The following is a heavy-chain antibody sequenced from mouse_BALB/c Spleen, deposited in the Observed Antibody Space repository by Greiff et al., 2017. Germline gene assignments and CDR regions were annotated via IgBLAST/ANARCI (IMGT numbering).Heavy chain of an antibody. CDR1: GYSFTSYW. J-gene: IGHJ3*01. D-gene: IGHD1-1*01. CDR3: ARGAYSSFAY. CDR2: IDPSDSET. V-gene: IGHV1S127*01. Sequence: VQLQQSGPQLVRPGASVKISCKASGYSFTSYWMHWVKQRPGQGLEWIGMIDPSDSETRLNQKFKDKATLTVDKSSSTAYMQLSSPTSEDSAVYYCARGAYSSFAYWGQGTLVTVSA.